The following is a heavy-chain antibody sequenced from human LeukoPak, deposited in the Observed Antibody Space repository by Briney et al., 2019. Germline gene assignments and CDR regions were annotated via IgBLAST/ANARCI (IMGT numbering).Heavy chain of an antibody. CDR1: GYTLTELS. J-gene: IGHJ4*01. Sequence: ASVKVSCKVSGYTLTELSMHWVRQAPGKGLEWMGGFDPEDGETIYAQKFQGRVTMTGDTSTDTAYMELSSLRSEDTAVYYCATDRYSYGYGFFDYWGQGTLVTVSS. CDR3: ATDRYSYGYGFFDY. D-gene: IGHD5-18*01. V-gene: IGHV1-24*01. CDR2: FDPEDGET.